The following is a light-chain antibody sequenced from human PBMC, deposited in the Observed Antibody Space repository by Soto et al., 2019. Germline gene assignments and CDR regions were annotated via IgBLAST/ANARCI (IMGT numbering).Light chain of an antibody. CDR1: QSVSRF. CDR2: DAS. CDR3: QHRSNWPRIT. J-gene: IGKJ5*01. Sequence: ENVLTQSPATLSLSPGERAILSCRASQSVSRFLAWYQHKPGQAPRLLIYDASNRATGIPARFSGSGSGTDFTLTISSLEPEDFALYYCQHRSNWPRITFGQGTRLEIK. V-gene: IGKV3-11*01.